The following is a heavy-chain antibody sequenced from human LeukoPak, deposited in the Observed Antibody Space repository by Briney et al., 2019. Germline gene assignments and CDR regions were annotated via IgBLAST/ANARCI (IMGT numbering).Heavy chain of an antibody. V-gene: IGHV3-9*01. CDR3: ARAKRNGFDI. CDR2: ISWNSGSI. J-gene: IGHJ3*02. CDR1: GFTFDDYA. Sequence: GGSLRLSCAASGFTFDDYAMHWVRQAPGKGLEWVSGISWNSGSIGYADSVKGRFTISRDNAKNSLYLQMNSLRAEDTAVYYCARAKRNGFDIWGQGTMVTVSS.